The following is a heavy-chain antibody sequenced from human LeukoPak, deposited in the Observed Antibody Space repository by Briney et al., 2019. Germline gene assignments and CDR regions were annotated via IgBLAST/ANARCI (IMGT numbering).Heavy chain of an antibody. D-gene: IGHD3-9*01. CDR1: GFTFSSYA. CDR3: AKALTKLSRVLRYFWNSRTNWFDP. J-gene: IGHJ5*02. V-gene: IGHV3-30*04. Sequence: PGGSLRLSCAASGFTFSSYAMHWVRQAPGKGLEWVAVISYDGSNKYYADSVKGRFTISRDNSKNTLYLQMNSLRAEDTAVYYCAKALTKLSRVLRYFWNSRTNWFDPWGQGTLVTVSS. CDR2: ISYDGSNK.